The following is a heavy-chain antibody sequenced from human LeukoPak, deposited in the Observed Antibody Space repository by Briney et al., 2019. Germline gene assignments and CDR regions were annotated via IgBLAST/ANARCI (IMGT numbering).Heavy chain of an antibody. J-gene: IGHJ4*02. CDR2: INTNTGNP. D-gene: IGHD3-22*01. CDR1: GYTFTSYA. Sequence: GASVKVSCKASGYTFTSYAMNWVRQAPGQGLEWMGWINTNTGNPTYAQGFTGRFVFSLDTSVSTAYLQISSLKAEDTAVYYCARESEYYYDSSFPNENDDYWGQGTLVTVSS. CDR3: ARESEYYYDSSFPNENDDY. V-gene: IGHV7-4-1*02.